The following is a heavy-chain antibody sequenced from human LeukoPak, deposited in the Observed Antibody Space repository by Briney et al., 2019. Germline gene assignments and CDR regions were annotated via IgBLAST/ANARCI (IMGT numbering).Heavy chain of an antibody. CDR2: ISPNSGGT. CDR1: GYTFTGYY. Sequence: ASVKVSCKASGYTFTGYYMHWVRQAPGQGLEWMGWISPNSGGTNYAQKFQGRVTMTRDTSISTAYMELSRLRSDDTAVYYCARRLLEHDAFDIWGQGTMVTVSS. V-gene: IGHV1-2*02. J-gene: IGHJ3*02. CDR3: ARRLLEHDAFDI. D-gene: IGHD1/OR15-1a*01.